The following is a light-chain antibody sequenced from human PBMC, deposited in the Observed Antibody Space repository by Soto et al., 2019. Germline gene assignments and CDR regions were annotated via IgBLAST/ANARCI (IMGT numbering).Light chain of an antibody. CDR1: QSISSY. J-gene: IGKJ4*01. V-gene: IGKV1-39*01. CDR2: AAS. CDR3: QRLNSYPLT. Sequence: DIQMTQSPSSLSASVGDRVTITCRASQSISSYLNWYQQKPGKAPKLLIYAASTLQSGVPSRFSGSGSGTDFTLTISSLQPEDFATYYCQRLNSYPLTFGGGTKV.